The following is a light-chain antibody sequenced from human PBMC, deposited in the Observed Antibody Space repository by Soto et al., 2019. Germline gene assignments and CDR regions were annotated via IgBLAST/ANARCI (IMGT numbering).Light chain of an antibody. CDR3: QQLNSYPYT. V-gene: IGKV1-9*01. CDR1: QGINSY. CDR2: AAS. J-gene: IGKJ2*01. Sequence: DIQLTQSPSFLSASVGDRVTITCRASQGINSYLAWHQQKPGKAPKLLIYAASTLQSGVPSRFSGSGSGTEFTLTISSLQPEDFATYYCQQLNSYPYTFGQGTKLEIK.